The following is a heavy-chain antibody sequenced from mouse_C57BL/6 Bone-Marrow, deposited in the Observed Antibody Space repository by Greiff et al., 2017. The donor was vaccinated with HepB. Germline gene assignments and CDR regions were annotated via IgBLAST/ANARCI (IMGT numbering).Heavy chain of an antibody. J-gene: IGHJ1*03. CDR3: ARGYYGSSYWYFDV. D-gene: IGHD1-1*01. Sequence: VQLQQSGPELVKPGASVKISCKASGYTFTDYYMNWVKQSHGKSLEWIGDINPNNGGTSYNQKFTGKATLTVDKSSSTAYMELRSLTSEDSAVYYCARGYYGSSYWYFDVWGTGTTVTVSS. CDR2: INPNNGGT. V-gene: IGHV1-26*01. CDR1: GYTFTDYY.